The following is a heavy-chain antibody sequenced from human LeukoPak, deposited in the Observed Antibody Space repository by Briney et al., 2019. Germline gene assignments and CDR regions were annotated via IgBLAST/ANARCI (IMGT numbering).Heavy chain of an antibody. J-gene: IGHJ4*02. Sequence: PSETLSLTCTVSGGSISSYYWSWIRQPPGKGLEWIGYIYYSGSTNYNPSLKSRVTISVDTSKNQFSLKLSSVTAADTAVYYCARADHYGSSGGFDYWGQGTLVTVSS. CDR3: ARADHYGSSGGFDY. D-gene: IGHD3-22*01. CDR2: IYYSGST. CDR1: GGSISSYY. V-gene: IGHV4-59*01.